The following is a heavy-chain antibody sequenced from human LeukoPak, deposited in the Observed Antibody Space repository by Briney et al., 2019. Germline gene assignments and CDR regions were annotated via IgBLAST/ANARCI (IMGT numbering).Heavy chain of an antibody. V-gene: IGHV3-64*01. J-gene: IGHJ4*02. Sequence: GGSLRLSCAASGFTFSSYGMHWVRQAPGKGLEYVSAISSNGGSTYYANSVKGRFTISRDNSKNTLYLQMGGLRAEDMAVYHCARVRGYSYGSSDYWGQGTLVTVSS. CDR2: ISSNGGST. D-gene: IGHD5-18*01. CDR3: ARVRGYSYGSSDY. CDR1: GFTFSSYG.